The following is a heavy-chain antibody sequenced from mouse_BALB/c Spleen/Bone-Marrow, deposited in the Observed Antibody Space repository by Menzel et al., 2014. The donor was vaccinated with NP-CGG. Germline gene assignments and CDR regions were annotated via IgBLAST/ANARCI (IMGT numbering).Heavy chain of an antibody. CDR1: GFSLTGYG. Sequence: VQLQQSGPGLVAPSQSLSITCTVSGFSLTGYGVSWVRQPPGKGLEWLGMIWGDGSTDYNSALKSRLGISKDNSKSQVFLKKNSLQTDDTAMYYCARDSLLITRALDYWGQGTSVTVSS. CDR3: ARDSLLITRALDY. J-gene: IGHJ4*01. CDR2: IWGDGST. V-gene: IGHV2-6-7*01. D-gene: IGHD2-4*01.